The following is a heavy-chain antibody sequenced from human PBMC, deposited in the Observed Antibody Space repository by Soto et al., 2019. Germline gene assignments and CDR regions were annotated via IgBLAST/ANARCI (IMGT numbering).Heavy chain of an antibody. CDR1: GGSISSYY. CDR3: ARAGSGYSYGQIIDY. Sequence: PSETLSLTCTVSGGSISSYYWSWIRQPPGKGLEWIGYIYYSGSTNYNPSLKSRVTISVDTSKNQFSLKLSSVTAADTAVYYCARAGSGYSYGQIIDYWGQGTLVTVSS. V-gene: IGHV4-59*01. J-gene: IGHJ4*02. D-gene: IGHD5-18*01. CDR2: IYYSGST.